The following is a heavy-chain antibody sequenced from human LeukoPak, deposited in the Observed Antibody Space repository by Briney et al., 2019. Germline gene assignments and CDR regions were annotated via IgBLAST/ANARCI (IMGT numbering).Heavy chain of an antibody. CDR3: ARTTSMTASGYDY. D-gene: IGHD2-21*02. Sequence: ASVKVSCKASGYTFTKYHVNWVRQASGQGLEWMTWINPDTGDKGYARKFQDRVTITTDTSISTAYMELSSLSSEDTAVYFCARTTSMTASGYDYWGRGTLVSVSS. CDR1: GYTFTKYH. V-gene: IGHV1-8*03. CDR2: INPDTGDK. J-gene: IGHJ4*02.